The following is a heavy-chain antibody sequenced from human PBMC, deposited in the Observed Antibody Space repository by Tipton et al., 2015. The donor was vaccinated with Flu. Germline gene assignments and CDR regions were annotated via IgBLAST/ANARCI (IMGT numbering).Heavy chain of an antibody. Sequence: SLRLSCTTSGFTFSAYGLHWVRQAPGKGLEWVAVISSDGKSKYHADSVKGRFTVSRDISKNMVYLQMNSLRVDDTAMYYCARDMGRGYGEWDSWGQGTLVTVSS. D-gene: IGHD3-10*01. CDR3: ARDMGRGYGEWDS. J-gene: IGHJ4*02. V-gene: IGHV3-30*03. CDR1: GFTFSAYG. CDR2: ISSDGKSK.